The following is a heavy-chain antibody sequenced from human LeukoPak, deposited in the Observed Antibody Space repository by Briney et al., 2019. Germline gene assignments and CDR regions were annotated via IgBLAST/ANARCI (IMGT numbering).Heavy chain of an antibody. CDR3: ARDRAGQWLGLDAFDI. CDR1: GYTFTSYG. Sequence: ASVKVSCKASGYTFTSYGISWVRQAPGQGLEWMGWISAYNGNTNYAQKLQGRVTMTTDTSTSTAYMELRSLRSDDTAVYYCARDRAGQWLGLDAFDIWGQGTMVTVSS. J-gene: IGHJ3*02. D-gene: IGHD6-19*01. V-gene: IGHV1-18*01. CDR2: ISAYNGNT.